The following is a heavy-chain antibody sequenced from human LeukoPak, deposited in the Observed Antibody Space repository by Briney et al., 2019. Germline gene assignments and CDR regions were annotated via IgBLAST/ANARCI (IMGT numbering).Heavy chain of an antibody. D-gene: IGHD3-22*01. Sequence: SETLSLTCTVSGGSISSYYWSWIRQPPGKGLEWIRYIYYSGSTNYNPSLKSRVTISVDTSKNQFSLKLSSVTAADTAVYYCARMRGYDSSGYSGDWFDPWGQGTLVTVSS. CDR3: ARMRGYDSSGYSGDWFDP. CDR2: IYYSGST. V-gene: IGHV4-59*01. J-gene: IGHJ5*02. CDR1: GGSISSYY.